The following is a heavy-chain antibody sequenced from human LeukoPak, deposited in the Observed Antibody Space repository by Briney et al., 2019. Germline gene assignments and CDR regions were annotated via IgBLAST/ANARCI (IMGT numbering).Heavy chain of an antibody. D-gene: IGHD6-13*01. Sequence: GGSLRLSCAASGFTFSKFWMHWVRQTPGQGLMWVSCISSDGSATGYADSVKGRFTISRDNAKNALFLQMNSLRVEDTGLYYCAPYSHSWYAFDVWGQGTVVTVSS. CDR2: ISSDGSAT. CDR3: APYSHSWYAFDV. J-gene: IGHJ3*01. V-gene: IGHV3-74*01. CDR1: GFTFSKFW.